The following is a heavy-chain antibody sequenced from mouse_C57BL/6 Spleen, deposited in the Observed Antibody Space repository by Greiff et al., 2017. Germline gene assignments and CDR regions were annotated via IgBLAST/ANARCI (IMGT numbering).Heavy chain of an antibody. J-gene: IGHJ1*03. CDR2: IDPNSGGT. CDR1: GYTFTSYW. V-gene: IGHV1-62-3*01. Sequence: QVQLQQPGAELVKPGASVTLSCKASGYTFTSYWMPWVKQRTGRGLEWIGRIDPNSGGTKSNEKFKRKATLTVDKSSSTAYMQLSSLTSEDSAVYYCARGNYYSNLYWYFDVWGTGTTVTVSS. CDR3: ARGNYYSNLYWYFDV. D-gene: IGHD2-5*01.